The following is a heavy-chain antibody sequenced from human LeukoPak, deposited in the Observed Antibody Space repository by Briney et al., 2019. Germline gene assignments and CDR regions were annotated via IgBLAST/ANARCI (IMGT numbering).Heavy chain of an antibody. J-gene: IGHJ6*02. Sequence: GGSLRLSCAASGFTFSSYGMHWVRQAPGKGLEWVAVISYDGSNKYYADSVKGRFTISRDNSKNTLYLQMNSLRAEDTAVYYCARDRSGGAVAGTLYGMDVWGQGTTVTVSS. V-gene: IGHV3-30*19. CDR1: GFTFSSYG. D-gene: IGHD6-19*01. CDR2: ISYDGSNK. CDR3: ARDRSGGAVAGTLYGMDV.